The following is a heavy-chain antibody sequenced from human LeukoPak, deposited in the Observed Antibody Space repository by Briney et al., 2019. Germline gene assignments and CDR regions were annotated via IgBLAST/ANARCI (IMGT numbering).Heavy chain of an antibody. J-gene: IGHJ6*02. V-gene: IGHV4-61*02. CDR1: GGSISSGSYY. Sequence: KPSQTLSLTCTVSGGSISSGSYYWSWIRQPAGKGLEWIGRIYTSGSTNYNPSLKSRVTISVDPSKNQFSLKLSSVTAADTAVYYCARAVTYYDFWSGYYGYYGMDVWGQGTTVTVSS. CDR3: ARAVTYYDFWSGYYGYYGMDV. D-gene: IGHD3-3*01. CDR2: IYTSGST.